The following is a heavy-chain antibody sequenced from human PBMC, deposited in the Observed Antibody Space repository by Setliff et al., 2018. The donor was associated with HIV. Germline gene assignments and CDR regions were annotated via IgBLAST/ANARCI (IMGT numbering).Heavy chain of an antibody. CDR3: ARLRITMIMMLNYFDY. CDR1: GDSISSYS. J-gene: IGHJ4*02. CDR2: IFSSGST. D-gene: IGHD3-22*01. Sequence: SETLSLTCTVSGDSISSYSWNWIRQSPGGGLEWIGFIFSSGSTKYNPSLQSRVTMSIDTSKNQFSLRLTSVTAADTAVYFCARLRITMIMMLNYFDYWGQGTLVTVSS. V-gene: IGHV4-4*09.